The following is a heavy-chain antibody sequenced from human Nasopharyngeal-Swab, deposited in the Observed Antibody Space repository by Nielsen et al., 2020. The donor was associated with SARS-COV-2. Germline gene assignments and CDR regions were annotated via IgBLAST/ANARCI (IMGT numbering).Heavy chain of an antibody. CDR2: ISWNSGSI. CDR1: GFTFDDYA. Sequence: LSLTCAASGFTFDDYAMHWVRQAPGKGLEWVSGISWNSGSIGYADSVKGRFTISRDNAQNSLYLQMNSLRAEDTALYYCAKLPTAMDETYMDVWGKGTTVTVSS. J-gene: IGHJ6*03. CDR3: AKLPTAMDETYMDV. V-gene: IGHV3-9*01. D-gene: IGHD5-18*01.